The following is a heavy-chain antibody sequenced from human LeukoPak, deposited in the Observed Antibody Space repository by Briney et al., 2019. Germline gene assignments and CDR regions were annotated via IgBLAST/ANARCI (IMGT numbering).Heavy chain of an antibody. Sequence: QPGGSLRLSCAASGFTVSSNYMSWVRQAPGKGLEWASLIHSAGTTYYADSVKGRFTISRDNSKNTLYLQMHSLRPEDTAVYYCARDRGGDAFDIWGQGTMVTVSS. D-gene: IGHD3-16*01. CDR2: IHSAGTT. CDR3: ARDRGGDAFDI. J-gene: IGHJ3*02. CDR1: GFTVSSNY. V-gene: IGHV3-53*01.